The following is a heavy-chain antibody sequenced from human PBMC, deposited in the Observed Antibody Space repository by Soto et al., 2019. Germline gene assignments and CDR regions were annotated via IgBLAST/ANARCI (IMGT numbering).Heavy chain of an antibody. CDR3: ARDHRYSGYDSDNAFDI. V-gene: IGHV3-33*01. CDR2: IWYDGSNK. J-gene: IGHJ3*02. CDR1: GFTFSSYG. D-gene: IGHD5-12*01. Sequence: PGGSLRLSCAASGFTFSSYGMHWVRQAPGKGLEWVAVIWYDGSNKYYADSVKGRFTISRDNSKNTLYLQMNSLRAEDTAVYYCARDHRYSGYDSDNAFDIWGQGTMVTVSS.